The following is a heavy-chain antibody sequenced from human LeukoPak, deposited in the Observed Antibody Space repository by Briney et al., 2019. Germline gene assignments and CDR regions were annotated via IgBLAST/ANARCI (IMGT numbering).Heavy chain of an antibody. J-gene: IGHJ3*02. D-gene: IGHD1-26*01. V-gene: IGHV3-33*08. Sequence: PGRSLRLSCAASGFTFSSYGMHWVRQAPGKGLEWVALIWYDGSNKNYADSVKGRFTISRDNSKNTLYLQKNSLRAEDSAVYYCARDLSGRAGAFDIWGLGTMVTVSS. CDR2: IWYDGSNK. CDR1: GFTFSSYG. CDR3: ARDLSGRAGAFDI.